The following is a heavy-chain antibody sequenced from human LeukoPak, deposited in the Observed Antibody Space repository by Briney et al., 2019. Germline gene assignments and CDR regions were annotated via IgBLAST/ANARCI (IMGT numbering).Heavy chain of an antibody. CDR1: GFTVSSNY. Sequence: GGSLRLSCAASGFTVSSNYMSWVRQAPGKGLEWVSVIYSGGSTYYADSVKGRFTISRHNSKNTLYLQMNSLRAEDTAVYYCARDFRYFDWTNYFDYWGQGTLVTVSS. J-gene: IGHJ4*02. D-gene: IGHD3-9*01. V-gene: IGHV3-53*04. CDR2: IYSGGST. CDR3: ARDFRYFDWTNYFDY.